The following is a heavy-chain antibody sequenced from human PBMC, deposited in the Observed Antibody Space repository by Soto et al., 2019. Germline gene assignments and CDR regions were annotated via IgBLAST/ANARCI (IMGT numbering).Heavy chain of an antibody. CDR1: GYTFTRYA. Sequence: ASVKVSCKGSGYTFTRYAMHWVRQAPGQRLEWMGWINGGNGNTKYSRMFRGRGTITRDTSASTAYMELSSLRSEDTSVYYCARDWTYYDILTASFVPRQFDPCRQGTLVTVSS. CDR3: ARDWTYYDILTASFVPRQFDP. CDR2: INGGNGNT. D-gene: IGHD3-9*01. J-gene: IGHJ5*02. V-gene: IGHV1-3*01.